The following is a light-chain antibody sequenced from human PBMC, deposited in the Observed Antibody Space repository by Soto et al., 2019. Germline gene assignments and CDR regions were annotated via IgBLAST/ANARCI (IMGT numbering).Light chain of an antibody. V-gene: IGKV3-20*01. CDR2: VAS. Sequence: EIVLTHSPDTLSLSPCERATLSFSASQTVRNNFLAWYQQKPGQAPRLLISVASSRATGIPDRFSGSGSGTDFSLTISRLEPEDFAVYYCHQYGNSPGTFGQGTKVDI. CDR3: HQYGNSPGT. J-gene: IGKJ1*01. CDR1: QTVRNNF.